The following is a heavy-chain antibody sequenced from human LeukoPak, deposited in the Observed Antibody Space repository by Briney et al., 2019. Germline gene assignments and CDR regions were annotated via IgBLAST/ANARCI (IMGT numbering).Heavy chain of an antibody. Sequence: PSETLSLTCTVSVGSISSYYWSWIRQPPGKGLEWIGYIYYSGSTNYNPSLRSRVTISVDTSKNQFSLKLSSVTAADTAVYYCARVNYYDSSGYYWYFDYWGQGTLVTVSS. D-gene: IGHD3-22*01. V-gene: IGHV4-59*01. CDR1: VGSISSYY. J-gene: IGHJ4*02. CDR2: IYYSGST. CDR3: ARVNYYDSSGYYWYFDY.